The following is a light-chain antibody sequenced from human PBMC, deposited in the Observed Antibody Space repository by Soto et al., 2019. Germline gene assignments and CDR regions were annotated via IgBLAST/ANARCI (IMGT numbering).Light chain of an antibody. J-gene: IGKJ2*01. CDR2: GAS. CDR1: QSVSSSY. Sequence: EIVLTQSPGTLSLSPGERATLSCRASQSVSSSYLAWYQQKPGQAPRLLIYGASSRATGIPDRFSGSASGTDFTLTISRLEPEDLGVYYCPQYGSSPYTFGQGTKLEIK. CDR3: PQYGSSPYT. V-gene: IGKV3-20*01.